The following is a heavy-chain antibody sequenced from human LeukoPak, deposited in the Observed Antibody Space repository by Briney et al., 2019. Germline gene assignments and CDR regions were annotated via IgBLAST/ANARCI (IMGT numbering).Heavy chain of an antibody. CDR1: GGSFIDYY. CDR2: INHSGST. V-gene: IGHV4-34*01. CDR3: ASGRYSYGHFDY. Sequence: SETLSLTCAVYGGSFIDYYWSRIRQPPGKGLEWIGEINHSGSTNYNPSLKSRVTISVDKSKNQFSLKLSSVTAADTAVYYCASGRYSYGHFDYWGQGTLVTVSS. D-gene: IGHD5-18*01. J-gene: IGHJ4*02.